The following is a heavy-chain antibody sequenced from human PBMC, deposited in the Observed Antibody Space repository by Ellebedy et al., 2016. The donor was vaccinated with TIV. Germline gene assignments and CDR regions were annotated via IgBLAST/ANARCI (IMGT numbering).Heavy chain of an antibody. J-gene: IGHJ3*02. CDR2: INSDGSST. CDR1: GFTFSSYW. CDR3: AREVLASSKGGPFDI. D-gene: IGHD2/OR15-2a*01. V-gene: IGHV3-74*01. Sequence: GGSLRPSCAASGFTFSSYWMHWVRQAPGKGLVWVSRINSDGSSTSYADSVKGRFTISRDNAKNTLYLQMNSLRAEDTAVYYCAREVLASSKGGPFDIWGQGTMVTVSP.